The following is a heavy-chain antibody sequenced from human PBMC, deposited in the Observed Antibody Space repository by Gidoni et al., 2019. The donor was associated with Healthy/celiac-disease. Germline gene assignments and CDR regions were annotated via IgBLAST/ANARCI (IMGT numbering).Heavy chain of an antibody. J-gene: IGHJ4*02. Sequence: QVTLKESGPARVKPTQTLTLTCTFPGFPLRTSGMRVSWIRQTPGKALECLARIDWDDDKFYSTSLKTRLTISKDTSKNQVVLTMTNMDPVDAATYYCARDMTTVTTVGFDYWSQGTLVTVSS. CDR2: IDWDDDK. D-gene: IGHD4-4*01. CDR1: GFPLRTSGMR. CDR3: ARDMTTVTTVGFDY. V-gene: IGHV2-70*04.